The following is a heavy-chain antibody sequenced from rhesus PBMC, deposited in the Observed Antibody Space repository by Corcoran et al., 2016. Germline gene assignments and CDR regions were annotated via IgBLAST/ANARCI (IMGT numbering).Heavy chain of an antibody. CDR3: ARLGGSYNAEYFEF. D-gene: IGHD1-44*02. J-gene: IGHJ1*01. CDR1: GGSLSSRNW. CDR2: ISGSSGST. V-gene: IGHV4-65*01. Sequence: QVQLQESGPGLVKPSETLSLPCAVSGGSLSSRNWWLWFRLPPGTGLEWSGYISGSSGSTYYNPSLKSRVTISTDTSKNQFSLKLSSVTAADTAVYYCARLGGSYNAEYFEFWGQGALVTVSS.